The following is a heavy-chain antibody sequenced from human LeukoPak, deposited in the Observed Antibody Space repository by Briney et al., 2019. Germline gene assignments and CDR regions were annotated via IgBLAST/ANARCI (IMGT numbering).Heavy chain of an antibody. CDR2: ISGTGTII. J-gene: IGHJ4*02. CDR3: AINGGGDSGYGNFDY. D-gene: IGHD5-12*01. CDR1: GFPFSDYY. V-gene: IGHV3-11*01. Sequence: NPGGSLRLSCAASGFPFSDYYMSWIRQTPGKGLEVISYISGTGTIIYYADSVKGRFTISRDNAENSLYLQMNSLRAEDTAFYYCAINGGGDSGYGNFDYWGQGTLVTVSS.